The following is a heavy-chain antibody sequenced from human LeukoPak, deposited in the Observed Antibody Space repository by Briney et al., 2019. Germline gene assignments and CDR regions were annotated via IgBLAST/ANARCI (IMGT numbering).Heavy chain of an antibody. Sequence: ASVKVSCKVSGYTLTELSMHWVRQAPGKGLEWMGGFDAEDGETIYAQKFQGRVTMTEDTSTDTAYMELSSLRSEDTAVYYCATRSDSSGYSLDSWGQGTLVTVSS. D-gene: IGHD3-22*01. CDR1: GYTLTELS. J-gene: IGHJ4*02. CDR3: ATRSDSSGYSLDS. V-gene: IGHV1-24*01. CDR2: FDAEDGET.